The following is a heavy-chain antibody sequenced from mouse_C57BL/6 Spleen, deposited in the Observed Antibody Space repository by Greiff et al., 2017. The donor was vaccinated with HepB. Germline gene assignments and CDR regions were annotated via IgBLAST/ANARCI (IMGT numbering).Heavy chain of an antibody. D-gene: IGHD1-1*01. Sequence: EVQLQQSGPGLAKPSQTLSLTCSVTGYSITSDYWNWIRKFPGNKLEYMGYISYSGSTYYNPSLKSRISITRDTSKNQYYLQLNSVTTEDTATYYCARSPSYYYGSSYDWYFDVWGTGTTVTVSS. J-gene: IGHJ1*03. CDR3: ARSPSYYYGSSYDWYFDV. CDR2: ISYSGST. CDR1: GYSITSDY. V-gene: IGHV3-8*01.